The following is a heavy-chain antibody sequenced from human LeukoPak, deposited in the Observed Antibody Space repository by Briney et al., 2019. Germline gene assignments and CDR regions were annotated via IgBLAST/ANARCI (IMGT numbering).Heavy chain of an antibody. D-gene: IGHD3-22*01. V-gene: IGHV1-2*02. CDR3: VRDQRDYITTPPFGY. Sequence: ASVKVSCKASGYTFTGYYMHWVRQAPGQGLEWMGWINPNSGGTNYAQKFQGRATMTRDTSISTAYMELSRLRSDDTAVYYCVRDQRDYITTPPFGYWGQGTLVTVSS. CDR2: INPNSGGT. J-gene: IGHJ4*02. CDR1: GYTFTGYY.